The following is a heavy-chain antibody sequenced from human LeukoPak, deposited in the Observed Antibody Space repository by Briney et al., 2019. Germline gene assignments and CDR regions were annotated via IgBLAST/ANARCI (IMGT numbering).Heavy chain of an antibody. Sequence: GGSLRLSCAACGFTFSSYEMNWLRQAPGKGLEWVSYISSSGNTMSYADSVKGRFTISRDNAKNSMYLQMNSLRAEDTAVYYCARGGLYGYDVFDYWGQGTLVTVSS. CDR3: ARGGLYGYDVFDY. CDR1: GFTFSSYE. V-gene: IGHV3-48*03. J-gene: IGHJ4*02. D-gene: IGHD5-12*01. CDR2: ISSSGNTM.